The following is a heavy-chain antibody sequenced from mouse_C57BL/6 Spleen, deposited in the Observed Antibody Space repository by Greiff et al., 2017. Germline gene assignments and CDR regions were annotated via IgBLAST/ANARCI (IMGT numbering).Heavy chain of an antibody. V-gene: IGHV5-4*03. CDR1: GFTFSSYA. CDR2: ISDGGSYT. J-gene: IGHJ3*01. Sequence: EVMLVESGGGLVKPGGSLKLSCAASGFTFSSYAMSWVRQTPEKRLEWVATISDGGSYTYYPDNVKGRFTISRDNAKNNLYLQMSHLKSEDTAMYYCASYGNYVRVAYWGQGTLVTVSA. D-gene: IGHD2-1*01. CDR3: ASYGNYVRVAY.